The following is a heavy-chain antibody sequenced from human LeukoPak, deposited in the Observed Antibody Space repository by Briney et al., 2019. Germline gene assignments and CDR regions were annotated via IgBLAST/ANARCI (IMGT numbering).Heavy chain of an antibody. CDR2: ISGSGGST. J-gene: IGHJ1*01. D-gene: IGHD2-2*01. Sequence: GGSLRLSCAASGFTFSSYAMSWVRQAPGKGLEWVSAISGSGGSTYYADSVKGRFTISRDNSKNTLYLQMNSLRAEDTAVYYCAKCRSSTSCLYLQHWGQGTLVTVSS. V-gene: IGHV3-23*01. CDR1: GFTFSSYA. CDR3: AKCRSSTSCLYLQH.